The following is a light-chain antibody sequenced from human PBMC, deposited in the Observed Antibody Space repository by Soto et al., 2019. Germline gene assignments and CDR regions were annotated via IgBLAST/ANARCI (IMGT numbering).Light chain of an antibody. CDR3: SSYTSSSSPYV. V-gene: IGLV2-14*01. Sequence: QSALTQPASVSGSPGQSNTISCTGTNSDVGGYNYVSWFQQHPGKAPKLIIYQVNYRPSGVSDRFSGSKSGNTASLTISGLQAEDEADYYCSSYTSSSSPYVFGTGTKVTVL. CDR1: NSDVGGYNY. J-gene: IGLJ1*01. CDR2: QVN.